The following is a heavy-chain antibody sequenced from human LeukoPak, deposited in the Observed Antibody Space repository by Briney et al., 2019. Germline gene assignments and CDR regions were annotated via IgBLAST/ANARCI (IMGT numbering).Heavy chain of an antibody. D-gene: IGHD3-22*01. Sequence: GGSLRLSCAASGFTFSSYAMSWVRQAPGKGLEWVSAISGSGGSTYYADSVKGRFTISRDNSKNTLYLQMNSLRAEDTAVYYCAGARKFMVITTPDYWGQGTLVTVSS. V-gene: IGHV3-23*01. CDR2: ISGSGGST. CDR3: AGARKFMVITTPDY. J-gene: IGHJ4*02. CDR1: GFTFSSYA.